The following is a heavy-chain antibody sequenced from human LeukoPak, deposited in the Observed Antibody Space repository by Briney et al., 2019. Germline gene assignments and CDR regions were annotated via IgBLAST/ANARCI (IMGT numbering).Heavy chain of an antibody. CDR3: ARDVVPAATFRGFDP. V-gene: IGHV1-69*01. Sequence: SVKVSCKASGGTFSSYAISWVRQAPGQGLEWMGGIIPIFGTANYAQKFQGRVTITADESTSTAYMELSSLRSEDTAVYYCARDVVPAATFRGFDPWGQGTLVTVSS. CDR1: GGTFSSYA. CDR2: IIPIFGTA. J-gene: IGHJ5*02. D-gene: IGHD2-2*01.